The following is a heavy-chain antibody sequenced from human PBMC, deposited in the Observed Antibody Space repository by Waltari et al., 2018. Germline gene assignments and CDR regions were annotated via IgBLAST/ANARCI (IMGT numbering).Heavy chain of an antibody. V-gene: IGHV1-69*08. J-gene: IGHJ4*02. CDR1: GGTFSSYA. CDR2: IIPIFGTA. D-gene: IGHD3-10*01. CDR3: ARGYYYGSGSLEPPDY. Sequence: QVQLVQSGAEVKKPGSSVKVSCKASGGTFSSYAISWVRQSPGQGLEWMGRIIPIFGTANYAQKFQGRVTITADKSTSTAYMELSSLRSEDTAVYYCARGYYYGSGSLEPPDYWGQGTLVTVSS.